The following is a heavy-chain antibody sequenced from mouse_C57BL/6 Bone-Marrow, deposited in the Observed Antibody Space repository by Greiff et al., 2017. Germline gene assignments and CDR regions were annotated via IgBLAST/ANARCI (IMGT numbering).Heavy chain of an antibody. CDR3: ARDKLAY. V-gene: IGHV1-5*01. CDR2: IDPGNCDT. J-gene: IGHJ3*01. Sequence: DVLLVESGTVLAKPGASVKMSCTTSGYTFTSYWMHWVKQRPGQGLEWIGSIDPGNCDTCYNQTFKGKATLTAVTSTSTAYMELSSLTNDDSAVYYCARDKLAYWGQGTGVTVSA. CDR1: GYTFTSYW.